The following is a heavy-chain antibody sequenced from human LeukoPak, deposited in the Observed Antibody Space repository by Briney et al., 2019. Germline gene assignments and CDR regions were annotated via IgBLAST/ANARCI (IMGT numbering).Heavy chain of an antibody. CDR3: ARRSCGGDCYPGYYYYMDV. V-gene: IGHV4-39*01. CDR2: IYYSGST. D-gene: IGHD2-21*02. CDR1: GGSISSSSYY. J-gene: IGHJ6*03. Sequence: SETLSLTCTVSGGSISSSSYYWGWIRQPPGKRLEWIGSIYYSGSTYYNPSLKSRVTISVDTSKNQFSLKLSSVTAADTAVYYCARRSCGGDCYPGYYYYMDVWGKGTTVTVSS.